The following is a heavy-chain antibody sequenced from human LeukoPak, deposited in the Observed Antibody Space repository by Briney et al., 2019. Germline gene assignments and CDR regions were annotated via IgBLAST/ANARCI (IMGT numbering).Heavy chain of an antibody. CDR2: ISYDGSNK. J-gene: IGHJ4*02. CDR3: AKDYCSGGSCYLDY. V-gene: IGHV3-30*18. Sequence: GGSLRLSCAASGFTFSNYGMYWVRQAPGKGLDWVALISYDGSNKYYADSVKGRFTISRDNSKNTLYLQMNSLRAEGTAVYYCAKDYCSGGSCYLDYWGQGTLVTVSS. CDR1: GFTFSNYG. D-gene: IGHD2-15*01.